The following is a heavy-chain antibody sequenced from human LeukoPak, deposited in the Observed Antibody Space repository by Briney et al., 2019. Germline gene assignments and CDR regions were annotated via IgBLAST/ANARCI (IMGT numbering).Heavy chain of an antibody. CDR1: GFTVTSYA. D-gene: IGHD1-26*01. Sequence: GGSLRLSCAASGFTVTSYAMNWVRQAPGKGLEWVATISTSGGSTYYADSVKGRFTISRDNSKNTLYLQMNSLRAEDTAVYYCAKGAFSTSGILGYWGQGTLVTVSS. V-gene: IGHV3-23*01. CDR3: AKGAFSTSGILGY. J-gene: IGHJ4*02. CDR2: ISTSGGST.